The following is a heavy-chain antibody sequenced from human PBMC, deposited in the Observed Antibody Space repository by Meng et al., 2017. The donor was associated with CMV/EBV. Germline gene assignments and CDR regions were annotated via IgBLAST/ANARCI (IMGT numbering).Heavy chain of an antibody. Sequence: GGSLRLSCAASGFTFSSYGVHWVRQAPGKGLEWVAFIRYDGSNKYYADSVKGRFTISRDNSKNTLYLQMNSLRAEDTAVYYCAKEPDTYYDFWSGYYYYYYGMDVWGQGTTVTVSS. V-gene: IGHV3-30*02. D-gene: IGHD3-3*01. CDR2: IRYDGSNK. CDR1: GFTFSSYG. J-gene: IGHJ6*02. CDR3: AKEPDTYYDFWSGYYYYYYGMDV.